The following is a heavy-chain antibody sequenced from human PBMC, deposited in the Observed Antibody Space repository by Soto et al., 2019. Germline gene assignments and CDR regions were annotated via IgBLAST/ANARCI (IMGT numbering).Heavy chain of an antibody. CDR3: ASGYSGSPILDY. Sequence: QVQLVQSGAEVKKPGASVKVSCKASGYAFTQYAMHWVRQAPGQRPEWMGWINTGNGKTQYSQKLHDRVTITRDTSASTAYMELSSLRSEDTAVYYCASGYSGSPILDYWGQGSLVTVSS. CDR1: GYAFTQYA. V-gene: IGHV1-3*04. D-gene: IGHD1-26*01. J-gene: IGHJ4*02. CDR2: INTGNGKT.